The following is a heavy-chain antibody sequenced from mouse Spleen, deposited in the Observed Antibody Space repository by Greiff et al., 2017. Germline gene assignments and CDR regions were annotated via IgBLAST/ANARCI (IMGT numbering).Heavy chain of an antibody. D-gene: IGHD6-1*01. CDR1: GYTFTDYY. CDR3: ARGERPTSFDY. CDR2: INPYNGGT. J-gene: IGHJ2*01. Sequence: VQLQQSGPVLVKPGASVKMSCKASGYTFTDYYMNWVKQSHGKSLEWIGVINPYNGGTSYNQKFKGKATLTVDKSSSTAYMELNSLTSEDSAVYYCARGERPTSFDYWGQGTTLTVSS. V-gene: IGHV1-19*01.